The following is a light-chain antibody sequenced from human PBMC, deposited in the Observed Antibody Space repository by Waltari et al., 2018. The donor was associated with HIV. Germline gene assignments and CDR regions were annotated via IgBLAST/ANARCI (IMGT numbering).Light chain of an antibody. V-gene: IGKV1-39*01. CDR3: QQSYSTVYT. Sequence: DIQMTQSPSSLSASVGDTVTITCRASQSISSFLNWYQQKPGKAPKVLIFAASSLQSGVPSRFSGSGSGTEFTLTISSLQPEDFATYYCQQSYSTVYTFGQGTKLEIK. J-gene: IGKJ2*01. CDR2: AAS. CDR1: QSISSF.